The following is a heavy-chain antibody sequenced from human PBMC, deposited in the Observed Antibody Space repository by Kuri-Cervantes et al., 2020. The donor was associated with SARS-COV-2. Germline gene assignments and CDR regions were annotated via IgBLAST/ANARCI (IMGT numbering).Heavy chain of an antibody. CDR1: GFTFGDYA. J-gene: IGHJ4*02. D-gene: IGHD3-3*01. CDR3: TRNDFWSGYYLDY. CDR2: IRSKAYGGTT. V-gene: IGHV3-49*04. Sequence: GQSLKISCTASGFTFGDYAMSWVRQAPGKGLEWVGFIRSKAYGGTTEYAASVKGRFTISRDDSKSIAYLQMNSLKTEDTAVYYCTRNDFWSGYYLDYWGQGTLVTVPS.